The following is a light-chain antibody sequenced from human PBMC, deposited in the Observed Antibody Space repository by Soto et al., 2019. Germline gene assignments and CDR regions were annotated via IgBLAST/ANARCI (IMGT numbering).Light chain of an antibody. J-gene: IGKJ1*01. CDR1: QTIKTY. CDR3: QQTYSTPGT. V-gene: IGKV1-39*01. Sequence: DIQMTQSPSPLSASVGDSVTITCRASQTIKTYLNWYRHKPGEAPKLLIYAASRLQTGVPSRFSGSGSGTFFTLSLSSLQPEDCATYYCQQTYSTPGTFRQGTKVEV. CDR2: AAS.